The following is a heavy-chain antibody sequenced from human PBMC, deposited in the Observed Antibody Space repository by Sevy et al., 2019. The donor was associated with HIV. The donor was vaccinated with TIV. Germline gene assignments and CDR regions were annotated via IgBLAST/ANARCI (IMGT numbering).Heavy chain of an antibody. Sequence: GGSLRLSCAASGFTFSNYAMYWVRHAPGKGLEWVALISYNGRSKDYSDSVKGRFTISRDSSNNNLYLQMNSLRAEDTAVYYCARGSGCRTEYYFDYWGQGILVTVSS. CDR2: ISYNGRSK. D-gene: IGHD6-19*01. V-gene: IGHV3-30*04. CDR1: GFTFSNYA. CDR3: ARGSGCRTEYYFDY. J-gene: IGHJ4*02.